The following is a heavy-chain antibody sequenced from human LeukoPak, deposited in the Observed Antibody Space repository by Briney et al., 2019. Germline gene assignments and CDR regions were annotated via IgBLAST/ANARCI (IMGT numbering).Heavy chain of an antibody. J-gene: IGHJ1*01. Sequence: SETLSLTCTVSGGSISSHYWSWIRQPPGKGLEWIGYIYYSGSTNYNPSLKSRVTISVDTSNNHFSLRLSSVTAADTALYYCARRRYYDSTGYLDWGQGTLVTVSS. CDR2: IYYSGST. D-gene: IGHD3-22*01. V-gene: IGHV4-59*08. CDR3: ARRRYYDSTGYLD. CDR1: GGSISSHY.